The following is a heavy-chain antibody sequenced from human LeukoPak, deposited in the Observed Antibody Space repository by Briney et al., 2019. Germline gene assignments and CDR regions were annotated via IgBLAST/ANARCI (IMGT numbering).Heavy chain of an antibody. CDR2: IYHSGSL. D-gene: IGHD1-1*01. CDR1: GGSISSNNW. J-gene: IGHJ4*02. V-gene: IGHV4-4*02. CDR3: ARVNINNWHSCDY. Sequence: SETLSLTCAVSGGSISSNNWWGWVRQPPGKGLEWIGEIYHSGSLNYNPSLKSRVTISVDKSRNHFSLNLSSVTAAGTAVYYCARVNINNWHSCDYWGQGTLVTVSS.